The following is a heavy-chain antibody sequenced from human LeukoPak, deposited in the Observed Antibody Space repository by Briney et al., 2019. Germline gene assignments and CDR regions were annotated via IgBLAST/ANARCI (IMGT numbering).Heavy chain of an antibody. CDR3: ARGYCSGGSCYSYYYYNYMDV. D-gene: IGHD2-15*01. CDR2: IHYSGST. Sequence: SEILSLTCAVYGGSFSGHYWGWIRQPPGKGLEWIGSIHYSGSTNYNPSLKSRVTISVDTSKNQFSLKLSSVTAADTAVYYCARGYCSGGSCYSYYYYNYMDVWGKGTTVTVSS. J-gene: IGHJ6*03. V-gene: IGHV4-34*01. CDR1: GGSFSGHY.